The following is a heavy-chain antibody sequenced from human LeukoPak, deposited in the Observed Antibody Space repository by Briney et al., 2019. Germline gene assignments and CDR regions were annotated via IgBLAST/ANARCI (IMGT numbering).Heavy chain of an antibody. CDR3: ARGTTVTTAVLVPNDAFDI. D-gene: IGHD4-17*01. Sequence: SVKVSCKASGGTFYSYAINWVRRAPGQGLEGMGGSVPMFGTINFAPKFQGRVTITADESTSTAYMELTSLKSEDTAVYYCARGTTVTTAVLVPNDAFDIWGQGTMVTVSS. CDR1: GGTFYSYA. J-gene: IGHJ3*02. V-gene: IGHV1-69*13. CDR2: SVPMFGTI.